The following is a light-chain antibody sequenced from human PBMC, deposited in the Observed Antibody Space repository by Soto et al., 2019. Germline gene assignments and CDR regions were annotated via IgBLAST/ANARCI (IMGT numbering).Light chain of an antibody. CDR1: QGVSSY. Sequence: EIVLTQSPATLSVSPGERVTLSCRARQGVSSYLAWYQQKPGQAPRLLISDVSNRATGIPARFSGGGSGTDFTLTISSLEPEDFAVYYCQQRGTFGGGTKVDI. V-gene: IGKV3-11*01. J-gene: IGKJ4*01. CDR3: QQRGT. CDR2: DVS.